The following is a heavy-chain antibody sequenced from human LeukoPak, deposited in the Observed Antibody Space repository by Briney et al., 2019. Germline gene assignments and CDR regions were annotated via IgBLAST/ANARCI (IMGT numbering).Heavy chain of an antibody. J-gene: IGHJ4*02. CDR1: GFTVSANY. Sequence: GGSLRLSCTASGFTVSANYMSWVRQAPGKGLEWVSLIYSGGSTYYADSVKGRFTISRDNSKNTLFLQMNSLRAEDTAVYFCARGEDLDYWGQGTLVTVSS. CDR3: ARGEDLDY. CDR2: IYSGGST. V-gene: IGHV3-53*01.